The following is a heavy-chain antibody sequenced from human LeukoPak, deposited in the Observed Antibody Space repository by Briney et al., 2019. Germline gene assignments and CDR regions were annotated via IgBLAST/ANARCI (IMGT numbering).Heavy chain of an antibody. V-gene: IGHV1-69*05. J-gene: IGHJ6*03. CDR1: GGSLSRYT. Sequence: GASVKVSCKASGGSLSRYTVTWVRQAPGQGFEWMAGITPMSGTTNYAQKFQGRVTVTTDESTSTAYMELSSLRSEDTAVYYCARAIFAPPYYYYYMDVWGKGTTVTVSS. CDR3: ARAIFAPPYYYYYMDV. D-gene: IGHD3-3*01. CDR2: ITPMSGTT.